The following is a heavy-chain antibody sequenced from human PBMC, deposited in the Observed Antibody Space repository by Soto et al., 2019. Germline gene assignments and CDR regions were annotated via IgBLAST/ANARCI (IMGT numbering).Heavy chain of an antibody. CDR3: ARDYGSTSFDY. J-gene: IGHJ4*02. V-gene: IGHV3-33*01. Sequence: GGSLRLSCAASGFTFSSFGMHWVRQAPGKGLEWVASIWYDGSNDYYADSVRGRFTISRDNSNNTLYLQMNSLRAEDTAVYSCARDYGSTSFDYWGQGTLVTVSS. CDR1: GFTFSSFG. CDR2: IWYDGSND. D-gene: IGHD3-10*01.